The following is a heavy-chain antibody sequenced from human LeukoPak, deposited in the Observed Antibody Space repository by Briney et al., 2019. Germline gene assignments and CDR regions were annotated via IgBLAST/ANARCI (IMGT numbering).Heavy chain of an antibody. CDR3: ARAPRRSIVGATYFDY. CDR1: GGSISSYY. V-gene: IGHV4-59*01. Sequence: SETLSLTCTVSGGSISSYYWSWIRQPPGKGLEWIGYIYYSGSTNYNPSLKRRVTISVVTSKNQFSLKLSSVTAADTAVYYCARAPRRSIVGATYFDYWGQGALVTVSS. CDR2: IYYSGST. D-gene: IGHD1-26*01. J-gene: IGHJ4*02.